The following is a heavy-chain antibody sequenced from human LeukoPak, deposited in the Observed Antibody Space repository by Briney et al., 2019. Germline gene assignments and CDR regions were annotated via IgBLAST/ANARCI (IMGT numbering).Heavy chain of an antibody. CDR2: IYYSGST. CDR1: GDSISSGGYY. Sequence: PSETLSLTCTVSGDSISSGGYYWSWIRQHPGKGLEWIGYIYYSGSTYYNPSLKSRVTISVDTSKNQFSLKLSSVTAADTAVYYCARVDEAVAGYGMDVWGQGTTVTVSS. D-gene: IGHD6-19*01. J-gene: IGHJ6*02. CDR3: ARVDEAVAGYGMDV. V-gene: IGHV4-31*03.